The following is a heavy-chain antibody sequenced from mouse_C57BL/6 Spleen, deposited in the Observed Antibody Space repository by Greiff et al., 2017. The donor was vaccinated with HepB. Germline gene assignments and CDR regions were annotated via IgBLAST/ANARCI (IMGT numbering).Heavy chain of an antibody. CDR3: TTDYGSTDYFDY. J-gene: IGHJ2*01. CDR2: IDPEDGDT. D-gene: IGHD1-1*01. CDR1: GFNIKDYY. Sequence: VQLQQSGAELVRPGASVKLSCTASGFNIKDYYMHWVKQRPDQGLEWIGRIDPEDGDTEYAPKFQGKATMTADTSSNTAYLQLSSLTSEDTAVYYCTTDYGSTDYFDYWGQGTTLTVSS. V-gene: IGHV14-1*01.